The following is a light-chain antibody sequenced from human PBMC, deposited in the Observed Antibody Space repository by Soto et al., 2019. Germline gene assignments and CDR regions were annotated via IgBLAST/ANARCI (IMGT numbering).Light chain of an antibody. CDR2: GAT. V-gene: IGKV1-6*01. Sequence: ALQMTQSPSSLSASVGDRVTVTCRASQDIRTELGWYQQKPGKAPKLLIYGATTLQSGVPSRFSGSGSGSDFTLSISGLQPEDFATYYCLKDYNYPRTFGQGTKAEVK. J-gene: IGKJ1*01. CDR3: LKDYNYPRT. CDR1: QDIRTE.